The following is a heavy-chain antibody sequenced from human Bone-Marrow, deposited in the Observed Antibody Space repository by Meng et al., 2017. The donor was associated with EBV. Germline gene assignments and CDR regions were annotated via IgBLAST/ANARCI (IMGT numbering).Heavy chain of an antibody. Sequence: QVRVESSGAEVKTPGSSVKVSCKASGGTFRNSAISWVRQAPGQGLEWMGGIIPMFGAPDYAQRFQDRVTITADESTSTVYMELNSLRSEDTAVYYCARESGRGYSSDYWGQGTLVTVSS. V-gene: IGHV1-69*12. CDR1: GGTFRNSA. CDR3: ARESGRGYSSDY. D-gene: IGHD5-18*01. CDR2: IIPMFGAP. J-gene: IGHJ4*02.